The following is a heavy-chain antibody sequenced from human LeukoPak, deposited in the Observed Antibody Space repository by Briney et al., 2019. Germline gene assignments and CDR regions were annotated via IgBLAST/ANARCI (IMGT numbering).Heavy chain of an antibody. CDR1: GYTFTSYY. V-gene: IGHV1-46*01. CDR2: INPSGGST. Sequence: GRSLRLSCAASGYTFTSYYMHWVRQAPGQGLEWMGIINPSGGSTSYAQKFQGRVTMTRDTSTSTVYMELSSLRSEDTAVYYCARARYNWNYDFDYWGQGTLVTVSS. D-gene: IGHD1-7*01. CDR3: ARARYNWNYDFDY. J-gene: IGHJ4*02.